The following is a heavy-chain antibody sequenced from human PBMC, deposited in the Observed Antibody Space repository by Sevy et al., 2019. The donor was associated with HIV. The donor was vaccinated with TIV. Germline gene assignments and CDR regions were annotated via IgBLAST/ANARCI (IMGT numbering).Heavy chain of an antibody. CDR3: ARDSGVRFLEWLLSPDTADAFDI. V-gene: IGHV1-18*01. D-gene: IGHD3-3*01. J-gene: IGHJ3*02. Sequence: ASVKVSCKASGYTFTSYGISWVRQAPGQGLEWMGWISAYNGNTNYAQKLQGRVTMTTDTSTSTAYMELRSLRSDDTAVYYCARDSGVRFLEWLLSPDTADAFDIWGQGTMVTVSS. CDR2: ISAYNGNT. CDR1: GYTFTSYG.